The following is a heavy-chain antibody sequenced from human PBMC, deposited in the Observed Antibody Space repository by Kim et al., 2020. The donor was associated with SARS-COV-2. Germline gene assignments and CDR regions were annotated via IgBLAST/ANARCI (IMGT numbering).Heavy chain of an antibody. CDR1: GGTFSSYT. J-gene: IGHJ5*02. D-gene: IGHD6-19*01. Sequence: SVKVSCKASGGTFSSYTISWVRQAPGQGLEWMGRIIPILGIANYAQKFQGRVTITADKSTSTAYMELSSLRSEDTAVYYCARGLSGLGRVRFDPWGQGTLVTVSS. CDR2: IIPILGIA. CDR3: ARGLSGLGRVRFDP. V-gene: IGHV1-69*02.